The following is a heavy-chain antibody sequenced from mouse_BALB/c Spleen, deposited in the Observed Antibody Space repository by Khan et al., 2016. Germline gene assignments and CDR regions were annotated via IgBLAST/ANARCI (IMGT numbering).Heavy chain of an antibody. CDR3: ATTVVAPRFAY. CDR2: ISYSGST. CDR1: GYSITSDYA. Sequence: EVQLQESGPGLVKPSQSLSLTCTVTGYSITSDYAWNWIRQFPGNKLEWMGYISYSGSTSYNPSLTSRISNTRDTTKNQFCLQWNSVTTEDTATYYCATTVVAPRFAYWGQGTLVTVSA. D-gene: IGHD1-1*01. V-gene: IGHV3-2*02. J-gene: IGHJ3*01.